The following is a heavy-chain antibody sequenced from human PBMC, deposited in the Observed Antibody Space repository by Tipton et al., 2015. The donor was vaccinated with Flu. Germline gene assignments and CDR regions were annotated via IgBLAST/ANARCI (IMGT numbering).Heavy chain of an antibody. J-gene: IGHJ3*02. CDR2: INHSGST. V-gene: IGHV4-34*01. CDR1: GGSFSGYY. CDR3: ARDRPDAFDI. Sequence: TLSLTCAVYGGSFSGYYWSWIRQPPGKGLEWIGEINHSGSTNYNPSLKSRVTISVDTSKNQFSLKLSSVTAADTAVYYCARDRPDAFDIWGQGTMVTVSS.